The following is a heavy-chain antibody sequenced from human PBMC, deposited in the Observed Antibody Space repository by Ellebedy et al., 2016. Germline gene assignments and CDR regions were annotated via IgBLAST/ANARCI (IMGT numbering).Heavy chain of an antibody. J-gene: IGHJ3*01. CDR1: GGSVSSDY. CDR3: AKWNGGWYAFEV. Sequence: GSLRLSCNVSGGSVSSDYWNWIRRPPGKGLEWIGYVFHAGTTNYNPSLKSRVTMSVDTSKSQFSLRLTSVTAADTAVYYCAKWNGGWYAFEVWGQGTMVTVSS. V-gene: IGHV4-59*02. CDR2: VFHAGTT. D-gene: IGHD6-19*01.